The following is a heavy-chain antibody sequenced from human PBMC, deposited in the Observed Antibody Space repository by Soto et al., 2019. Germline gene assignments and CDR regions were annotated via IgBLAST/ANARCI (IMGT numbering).Heavy chain of an antibody. CDR1: GGTFSSYT. J-gene: IGHJ6*02. V-gene: IGHV1-69*04. D-gene: IGHD3-10*01. Sequence: GASVKVSCKASGGTFSSYTISWVRQAPGQGLEWMGRIIPILGIANYAQKFQGRITITADKSTSTAYMELSSLRSEDTAVYYCARDDDYYGSGNRPYYYYYGMDVWGQGTTVTVSS. CDR2: IIPILGIA. CDR3: ARDDDYYGSGNRPYYYYYGMDV.